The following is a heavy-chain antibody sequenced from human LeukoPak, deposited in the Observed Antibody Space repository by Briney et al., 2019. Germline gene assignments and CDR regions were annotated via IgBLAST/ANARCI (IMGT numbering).Heavy chain of an antibody. Sequence: ASVKVSCKASEYTFTSYDINWVRQATEQGLEWMGWMNPNSGNTGYSQKLQVRGTMTTTTAITTAYIAISKLRSEETEAYHCVRAGWFGECAIDFWGQGNLVTVS. D-gene: IGHD3-10*01. CDR2: MNPNSGNT. V-gene: IGHV1-8*01. J-gene: IGHJ4*02. CDR3: VRAGWFGECAIDF. CDR1: EYTFTSYD.